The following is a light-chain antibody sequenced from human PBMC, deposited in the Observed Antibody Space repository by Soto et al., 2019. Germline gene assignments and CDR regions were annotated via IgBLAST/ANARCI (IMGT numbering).Light chain of an antibody. CDR2: ANK. CDR3: QSYDSTLSARYV. J-gene: IGLJ1*01. V-gene: IGLV1-40*01. Sequence: QAVLTQPPSVSGAPGQTVTISCTGSSSNIGAGYEVHWYHQIPGTAPTLLVSANKNRPSGVPDRFSASTSGTSASLAITGLQAEDEGDYSCQSYDSTLSARYVFGTGTKLAVL. CDR1: SSNIGAGYE.